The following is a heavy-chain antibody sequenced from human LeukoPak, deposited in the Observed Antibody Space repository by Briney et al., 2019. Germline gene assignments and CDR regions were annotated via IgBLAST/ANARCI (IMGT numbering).Heavy chain of an antibody. Sequence: PSETLSLTCTVSGGSLSSSSYYCGWIRQPPGKGREWIGSIYYCGSPYYNPSLKSRVTISVDTSKNQFSLKLRSVTAADTAVYYCARYYDFWSCYYSDAFDIWGQGTMVTVSS. D-gene: IGHD3-3*01. CDR3: ARYYDFWSCYYSDAFDI. V-gene: IGHV4-39*01. CDR2: IYYCGSP. J-gene: IGHJ3*02. CDR1: GGSLSSSSYY.